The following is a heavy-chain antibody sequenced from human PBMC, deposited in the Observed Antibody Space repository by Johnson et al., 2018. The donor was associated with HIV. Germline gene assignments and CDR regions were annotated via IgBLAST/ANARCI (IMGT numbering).Heavy chain of an antibody. Sequence: VQLVESGGGVVQPGRSLRLSCAASGFTFSSYAMHWVRQAPGKGLEWVGRIKSKTDGGTTDYAAPVKGRFTISRDDSKNTLYLQMNSLKTEDTAVYYCTTAIVVVPAANLHAFDIWGQGTMVTVSS. D-gene: IGHD2-2*01. J-gene: IGHJ3*02. V-gene: IGHV3-15*01. CDR3: TTAIVVVPAANLHAFDI. CDR2: IKSKTDGGTT. CDR1: GFTFSSYA.